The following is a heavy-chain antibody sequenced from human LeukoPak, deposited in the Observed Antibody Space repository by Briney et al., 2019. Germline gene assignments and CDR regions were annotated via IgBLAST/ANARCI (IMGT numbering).Heavy chain of an antibody. CDR2: ISRKTYGGTT. D-gene: IGHD3-22*01. Sequence: LSLTCAVYGGSFSGYYWSWIRQPPGKGLEWVGFISRKTYGGTTEYAASVKGRFTISRDDSKSIANLQMNSLKTEDTAMYYCTRPARISMIVGDLGYFHYWGQGTLVTVSS. J-gene: IGHJ4*02. CDR3: TRPARISMIVGDLGYFHY. CDR1: GGSFSGYY. V-gene: IGHV3-49*03.